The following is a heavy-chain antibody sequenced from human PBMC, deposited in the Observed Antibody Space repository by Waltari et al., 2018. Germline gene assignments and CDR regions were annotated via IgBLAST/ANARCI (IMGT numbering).Heavy chain of an antibody. D-gene: IGHD1-26*01. CDR2: ISYSVAT. J-gene: IGHJ3*01. CDR1: GASITTNRHY. V-gene: IGHV4-39*01. CDR3: VTYVGASIGTAAFDV. Sequence: QLHLQASGPGLVQPSETLSLTCSVSGASITTNRHYWGGIRQPPGKGLEWTATISYSVATYTSPSPKSRLTIPADTLKNQCSRKLSSVTAADTAVYYWVTYVGASIGTAAFDVWGRCTMVTVSS.